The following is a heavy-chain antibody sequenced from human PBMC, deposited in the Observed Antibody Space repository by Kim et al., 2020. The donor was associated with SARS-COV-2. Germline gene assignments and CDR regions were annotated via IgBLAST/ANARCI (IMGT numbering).Heavy chain of an antibody. V-gene: IGHV5-51*01. D-gene: IGHD1-26*01. CDR3: ARHFKPYSGSYHFDY. J-gene: IGHJ4*02. Sequence: GESLKISCKGSGYSFTSYWIGWVRQMPGKGLEWMGIIYPGDSDTRYSPSFQGQVTISADKSISTAYLQWSSLKASDTAMYYCARHFKPYSGSYHFDYWGQGTLVTVSS. CDR2: IYPGDSDT. CDR1: GYSFTSYW.